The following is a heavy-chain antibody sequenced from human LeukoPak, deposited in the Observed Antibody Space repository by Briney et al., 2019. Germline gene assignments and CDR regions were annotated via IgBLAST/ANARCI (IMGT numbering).Heavy chain of an antibody. V-gene: IGHV3-23*01. Sequence: GGFLRLSCAASGFTFSSYAMSWVRQAPGKGLEWVSAISGSGGSTYYADSVKGRFTISRDNSKNTLYLQMNSLRAEDTAVYYCAKDREIVVATDAFDIWGQGTMVTVSS. D-gene: IGHD3-22*01. J-gene: IGHJ3*02. CDR1: GFTFSSYA. CDR2: ISGSGGST. CDR3: AKDREIVVATDAFDI.